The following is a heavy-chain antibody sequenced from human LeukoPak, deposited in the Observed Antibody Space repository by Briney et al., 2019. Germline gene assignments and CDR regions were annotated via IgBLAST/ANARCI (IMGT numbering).Heavy chain of an antibody. J-gene: IGHJ4*02. V-gene: IGHV3-7*01. CDR1: GFTFSNTW. Sequence: GGSLRLSCAASGFTFSNTWMSWVRQAPGKGLEWVANIRQDGNEKYYLDSVKGRFTISRDNAKNSLYLQMNSLRAEDTAVYYCARDSGSWYVGYWGQGTLVTVSS. D-gene: IGHD6-13*01. CDR3: ARDSGSWYVGY. CDR2: IRQDGNEK.